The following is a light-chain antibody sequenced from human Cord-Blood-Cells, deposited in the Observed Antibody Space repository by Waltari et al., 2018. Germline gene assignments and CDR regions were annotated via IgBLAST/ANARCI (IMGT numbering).Light chain of an antibody. J-gene: IGLJ3*02. CDR2: DVS. V-gene: IGLV2-14*01. CDR3: SSYTSSSTFWV. Sequence: QSALTQPASVSGSPGQSITISCTGTSSDVGGYNYVSWYPQHPGKAPKLMIYDVSRRPCGVSHRFSGSKSGNTASLTISGLQAEDEAGYYCSSYTSSSTFWVFGGGTKLTVL. CDR1: SSDVGGYNY.